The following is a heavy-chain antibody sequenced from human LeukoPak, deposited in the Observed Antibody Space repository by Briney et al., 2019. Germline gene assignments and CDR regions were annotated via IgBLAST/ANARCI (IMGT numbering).Heavy chain of an antibody. J-gene: IGHJ4*02. V-gene: IGHV3-7*03. Sequence: PGGSLRLSCAASGFTFSSYWMRWVRQAPGKGLEWVANIKEDGSEKHYVDSVKGRFTISRDNAKNSLYLQMNSLRAEDTAVYYCAKEQSSGYYYFDYWGQGTVVTVSS. CDR2: IKEDGSEK. CDR1: GFTFSSYW. D-gene: IGHD3-22*01. CDR3: AKEQSSGYYYFDY.